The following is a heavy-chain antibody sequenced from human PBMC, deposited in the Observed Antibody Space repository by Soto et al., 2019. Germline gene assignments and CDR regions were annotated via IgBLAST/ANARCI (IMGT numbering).Heavy chain of an antibody. CDR1: GFTFSNAW. J-gene: IGHJ4*02. D-gene: IGHD5-18*01. Sequence: EEQLVESGGGLVKPGGSLRLSCAASGFTFSNAWMNWVRQAPGKGLEWVGRIKANSDGGEADYAAPVKGRFIISRDDSADTVYLQMNSLKSEDTAMFYCTTDGGSMQLVLWSFAYWGRGTLVTVSS. V-gene: IGHV3-15*07. CDR2: IKANSDGGEA. CDR3: TTDGGSMQLVLWSFAY.